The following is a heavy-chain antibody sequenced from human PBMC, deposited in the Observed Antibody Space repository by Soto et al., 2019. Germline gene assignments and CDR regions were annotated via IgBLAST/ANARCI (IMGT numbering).Heavy chain of an antibody. J-gene: IGHJ4*02. CDR2: ISSSSSYI. D-gene: IGHD2-15*01. Sequence: EVQLVESGGGLVKPGGSLRLSCAASGFTFSSYSMNWVRQAPGKGLEWVASISSSSSYIYYADSVKGRFTISRDNAKNSLYLQMNSLRAEDTAVYYCAREVTRYCSGGSCYPSDYWGQGPLVTVSS. CDR3: AREVTRYCSGGSCYPSDY. V-gene: IGHV3-21*01. CDR1: GFTFSSYS.